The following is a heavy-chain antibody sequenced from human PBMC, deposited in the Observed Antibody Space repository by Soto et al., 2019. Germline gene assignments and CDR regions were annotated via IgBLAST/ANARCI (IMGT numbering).Heavy chain of an antibody. CDR3: VRRHVSATGIDWFDP. J-gene: IGHJ5*02. D-gene: IGHD6-13*01. CDR2: INAANGDT. Sequence: GASLKVSCKASGCTFTSYGIHWVRQAPGQRREWMGWINAANGDTKYSPKFQGRVTITRDTSASTAYMELSSLRSEDTAVYYCVRRHVSATGIDWFDPWGQGTLVTVSS. CDR1: GCTFTSYG. V-gene: IGHV1-3*01.